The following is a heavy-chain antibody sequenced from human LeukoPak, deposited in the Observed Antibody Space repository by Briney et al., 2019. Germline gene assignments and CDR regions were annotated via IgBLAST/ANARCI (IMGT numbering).Heavy chain of an antibody. Sequence: ASVTVSCTASRDTFTSYDIICVRQAPGQGLEWMGRISAYNGNTNYARKVQGRVTMTTDTSTSTAYMELMSLTFDDTAVYYCARDSADCSGGNCYSAEYFQHWGQGTLVTVSS. CDR2: ISAYNGNT. CDR1: RDTFTSYD. D-gene: IGHD2-15*01. V-gene: IGHV1-18*01. J-gene: IGHJ1*01. CDR3: ARDSADCSGGNCYSAEYFQH.